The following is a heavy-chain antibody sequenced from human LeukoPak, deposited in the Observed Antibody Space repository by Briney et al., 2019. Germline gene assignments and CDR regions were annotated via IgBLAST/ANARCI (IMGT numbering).Heavy chain of an antibody. CDR2: ISSSGSTI. CDR3: ARDQDYYGSGKGWFDP. J-gene: IGHJ5*02. V-gene: IGHV3-11*01. D-gene: IGHD3-10*01. CDR1: GFTFSDYY. Sequence: GGSLRLSCAASGFTFSDYYMSWIRQAPGKGLEWVPYISSSGSTIYYADSVKGRFTISRDNAKNSLYLQMNSLRAEDTAVYYCARDQDYYGSGKGWFDPWGQGTLVTVSS.